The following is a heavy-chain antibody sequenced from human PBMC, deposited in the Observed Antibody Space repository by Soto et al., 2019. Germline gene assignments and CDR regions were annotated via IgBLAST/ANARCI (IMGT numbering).Heavy chain of an antibody. D-gene: IGHD2-21*02. Sequence: SVKVSCKASGGTFGSYTISWVRQAPGQGLEWMGRINPIRGIANYAQKFQGRVTMTADTSTSTAYMELSRLRSDDTAVYYCARVRIAASGDPSDAFDIWGQGTMVTVSS. CDR2: INPIRGIA. J-gene: IGHJ3*02. CDR1: GGTFGSYT. V-gene: IGHV1-69*02. CDR3: ARVRIAASGDPSDAFDI.